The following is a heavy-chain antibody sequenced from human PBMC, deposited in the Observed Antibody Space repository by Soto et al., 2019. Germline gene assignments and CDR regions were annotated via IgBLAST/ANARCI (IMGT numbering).Heavy chain of an antibody. J-gene: IGHJ5*01. CDR2: ISAYNGNT. V-gene: IGHV1-18*01. CDR1: GYTFTNYG. CDR3: ARGVGAGSDYNHHKWFAS. Sequence: ASVKVSCKASGYTFTNYGISWVLQAPGQGLEWMGWISAYNGNTKYAQKLQGRVTMTTDTSTSTAYMELRSLRSDDTAVYYCARGVGAGSDYNHHKWFASWGQGTLVHVAS. D-gene: IGHD3-10*01.